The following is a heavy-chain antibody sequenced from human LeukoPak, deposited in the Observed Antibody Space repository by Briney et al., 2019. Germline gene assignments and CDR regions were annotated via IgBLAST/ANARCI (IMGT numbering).Heavy chain of an antibody. J-gene: IGHJ6*02. Sequence: LRLSCAASGFTFSSYAMSWIRQHPGKGLEWIGYIYYSGSTYYNPSLKSRVTISVDTSRNQFSLKLSSVTAADTAVYYCARDRGFGESYGMDVWGQGTTVTVSS. CDR2: IYYSGST. CDR3: ARDRGFGESYGMDV. CDR1: GFTFSSYA. V-gene: IGHV4-31*02. D-gene: IGHD3-10*01.